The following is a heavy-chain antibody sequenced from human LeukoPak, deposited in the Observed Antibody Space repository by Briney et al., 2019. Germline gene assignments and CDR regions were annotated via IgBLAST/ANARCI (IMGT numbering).Heavy chain of an antibody. D-gene: IGHD1-26*01. CDR1: GCSISSYY. V-gene: IGHV4-59*01. CDR2: VYYSGSA. J-gene: IGHJ4*02. Sequence: SGTLSLTCTVSGCSISSYYWSWIRQPPGKGLEWIGYVYYSGSAHYNPSLKSRVTISVDTSKNQFSLKVSSVTAADTAIYYCAGGTYYYFDYWGQGTLVTVSS. CDR3: AGGTYYYFDY.